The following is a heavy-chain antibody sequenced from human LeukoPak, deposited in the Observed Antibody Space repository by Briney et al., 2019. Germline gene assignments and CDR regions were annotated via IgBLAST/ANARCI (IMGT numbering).Heavy chain of an antibody. D-gene: IGHD4-11*01. CDR2: IYYSGST. J-gene: IGHJ6*03. CDR3: ATRPATIVLDYYYYYMDV. V-gene: IGHV4-39*07. CDR1: GGSISSSSYY. Sequence: PSETLSLTCTVSGGSISSSSYYWGWIRQPPGKGLEWIGSIYYSGSTYYNPSLKSRVTISVDTSKNQFSLKLSSVTAADTAVYYCATRPATIVLDYYYYYMDVWGKGTTVTVSS.